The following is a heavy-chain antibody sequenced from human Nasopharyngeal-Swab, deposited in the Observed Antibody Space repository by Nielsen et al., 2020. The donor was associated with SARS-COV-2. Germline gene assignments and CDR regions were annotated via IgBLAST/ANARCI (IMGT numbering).Heavy chain of an antibody. CDR2: ISSSSSYI. J-gene: IGHJ6*03. CDR1: GLTLSSYS. CDR3: ARVHCSRSSCSAPDYYYYYMVV. Sequence: GESLKISCAASGLTLSSYSMNWVRQAPGKGLEWVSSISSSSSYIFYADSVKGRFTISRDNAKNSLYLQMNSLRVEDTAVYYCARVHCSRSSCSAPDYYYYYMVVWGKGTTVTVSS. D-gene: IGHD2-2*01. V-gene: IGHV3-21*01.